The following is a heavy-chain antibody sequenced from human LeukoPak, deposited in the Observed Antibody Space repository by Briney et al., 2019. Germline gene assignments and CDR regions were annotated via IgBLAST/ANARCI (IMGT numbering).Heavy chain of an antibody. Sequence: SETLSLTCTVSGGSISTSNYYWGWIRQPPGKGLEWIGNIFYSGSTYYGPSLKSRLTISLDTSRNQFSLKLSSVTAADTAVYYCARHTKGYYYDSSGPLDYWGQGTLVTVSS. J-gene: IGHJ4*02. CDR2: IFYSGST. CDR1: GGSISTSNYY. CDR3: ARHTKGYYYDSSGPLDY. D-gene: IGHD3-22*01. V-gene: IGHV4-39*01.